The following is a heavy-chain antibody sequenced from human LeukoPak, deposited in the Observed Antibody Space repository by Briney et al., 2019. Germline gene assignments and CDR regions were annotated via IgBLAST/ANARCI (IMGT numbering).Heavy chain of an antibody. V-gene: IGHV4-34*01. D-gene: IGHD3-10*01. CDR2: INHSGSI. Sequence: SETLSLTCAVYGGSFSGYYWSWIRQPPGKGLEWIGEINHSGSINYNPSLKSRVTISVDTSKNQFSLKLSSVTAADTAVYYCARDRRYYYGSGSYYTLYFQHWGQGTLVTVSS. CDR1: GGSFSGYY. CDR3: ARDRRYYYGSGSYYTLYFQH. J-gene: IGHJ1*01.